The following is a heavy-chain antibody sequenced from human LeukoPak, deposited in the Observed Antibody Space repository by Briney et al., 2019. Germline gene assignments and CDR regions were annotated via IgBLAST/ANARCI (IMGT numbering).Heavy chain of an antibody. D-gene: IGHD2-2*01. V-gene: IGHV3-23*01. Sequence: GGSLRLSCAASRLTFSSYAMSWVRQAPGRGLEWVSAISGSGGSTYYADSVKGRFTISRDNSKNTLYLQMNSLRAEDTAVYYCAKENQLSEYYYYYGMDVWGQGTTVTVSS. J-gene: IGHJ6*02. CDR1: RLTFSSYA. CDR2: ISGSGGST. CDR3: AKENQLSEYYYYYGMDV.